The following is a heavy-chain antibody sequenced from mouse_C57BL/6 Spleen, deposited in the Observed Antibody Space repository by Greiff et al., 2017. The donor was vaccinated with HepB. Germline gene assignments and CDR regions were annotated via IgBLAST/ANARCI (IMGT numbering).Heavy chain of an antibody. Sequence: VQLQESGAELVKPGASVKMSCKASGYTFTTYPIEWMKQNHGKSLEWIGNFHPYNDDTKYNEKFKGKATLTVEKSSSTVYLELSRLTSDDSAVYYCARSDDYDGDEFAYWGQGTLVTVSA. J-gene: IGHJ3*01. D-gene: IGHD2-4*01. CDR2: FHPYNDDT. CDR1: GYTFTTYP. CDR3: ARSDDYDGDEFAY. V-gene: IGHV1-47*01.